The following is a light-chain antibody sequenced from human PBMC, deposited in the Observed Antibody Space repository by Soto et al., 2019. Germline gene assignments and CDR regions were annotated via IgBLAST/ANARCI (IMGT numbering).Light chain of an antibody. CDR2: AAS. Sequence: EIVLTQSPGTLSLSPGERVTLSCRASQSVSSTYLAWYQRKPGRPPRLLIYAASSRANGIPARFSGSGSGSDFSLTISRLEPEDFAVYYCQNYGGSFLTFAQGTRLEIK. CDR3: QNYGGSFLT. J-gene: IGKJ5*01. V-gene: IGKV3-20*01. CDR1: QSVSSTY.